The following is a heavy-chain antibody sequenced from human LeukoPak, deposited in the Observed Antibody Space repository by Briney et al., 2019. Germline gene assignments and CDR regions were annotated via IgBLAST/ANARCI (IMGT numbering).Heavy chain of an antibody. CDR1: GGSISSYY. V-gene: IGHV4-59*01. CDR2: IYYSGST. J-gene: IGHJ5*02. D-gene: IGHD4-17*01. Sequence: SETLSLTCTVSGGSISSYYWSWIRQPPGKGLEWIGYIYYSGSTNYNPSLKSRVTISVDTSKNQFSLKLSSVTAGDTAVYYCARVDYGDLWFDPWGQGTLVTVSS. CDR3: ARVDYGDLWFDP.